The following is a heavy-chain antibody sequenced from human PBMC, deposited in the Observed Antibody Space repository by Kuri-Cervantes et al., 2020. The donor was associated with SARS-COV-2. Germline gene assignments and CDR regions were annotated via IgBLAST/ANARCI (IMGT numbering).Heavy chain of an antibody. CDR2: IIPIFGTA. CDR1: GGTFSSYA. D-gene: IGHD5-12*01. Sequence: SVKVTCKASGGTFSSYAISWVRQAPGQGLEWMGGIIPIFGTANYAQKVQGRVTITADESTSTAYMELSSLRSEDTAVYYCARGRIEKIVATIYYYYGMDVWGQGTTVTVSS. J-gene: IGHJ6*02. CDR3: ARGRIEKIVATIYYYYGMDV. V-gene: IGHV1-69*13.